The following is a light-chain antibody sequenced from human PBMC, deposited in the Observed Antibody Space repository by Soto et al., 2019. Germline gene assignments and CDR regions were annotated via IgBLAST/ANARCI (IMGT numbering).Light chain of an antibody. CDR3: QQRSNWGGIT. CDR2: DAS. V-gene: IGKV3D-11*01. J-gene: IGKJ5*01. Sequence: EIVLTQSPATLSLSPGERATLSCRASQGVSSYLAWYQQKPGQAPRLLIYDASNRATGIPARFSGSGPGTDFTLTISSLEPEDFAVYYCQQRSNWGGITFGQGTRLEIK. CDR1: QGVSSY.